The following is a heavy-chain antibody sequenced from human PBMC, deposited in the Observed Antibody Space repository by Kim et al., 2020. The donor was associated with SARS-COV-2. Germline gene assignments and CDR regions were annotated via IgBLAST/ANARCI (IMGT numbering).Heavy chain of an antibody. J-gene: IGHJ3*02. CDR1: GYTFTSYG. CDR2: ISAYNGNT. Sequence: ASVKVSCKASGYTFTSYGISWVRQAPGQGLEWMGWISAYNGNTNYAQKLQGRVTMTTDTSTSTAYMELRSLRSDDTAVYYCAREAYAGSSWYKAFDIWGQGTMVTVSS. D-gene: IGHD6-13*01. V-gene: IGHV1-18*01. CDR3: AREAYAGSSWYKAFDI.